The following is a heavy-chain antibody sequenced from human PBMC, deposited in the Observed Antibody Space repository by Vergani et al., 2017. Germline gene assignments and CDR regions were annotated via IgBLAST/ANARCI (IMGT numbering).Heavy chain of an antibody. D-gene: IGHD5-18*01. Sequence: QVQLVESGGGVVQPGRSLRLSCAASGSTFSRYAMHWVRQAPGKGLEWVAVISYDGSNKYYADSVKGRFTISRDNSKNTLYLQMNSLRAEDTAVYYCARDTDEARGYSYGYLSDWGQGTLVTVSS. J-gene: IGHJ4*02. V-gene: IGHV3-30-3*01. CDR1: GSTFSRYA. CDR3: ARDTDEARGYSYGYLSD. CDR2: ISYDGSNK.